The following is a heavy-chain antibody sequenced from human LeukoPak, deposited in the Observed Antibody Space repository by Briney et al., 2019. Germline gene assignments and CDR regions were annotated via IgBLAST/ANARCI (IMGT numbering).Heavy chain of an antibody. CDR3: ARGRSSSWTFDY. V-gene: IGHV4-30-2*01. CDR2: IYHSGST. CDR1: GGSISSGGYY. Sequence: SQTLSLTCTVSGGSISSGGYYWSWIRQPPGKGLEWIGYIYHSGSTYYNPSLKSRVTISVDRSKNQFSLKLSSVTAADTAVYYCARGRSSSWTFDYWGQGTLVTVSS. D-gene: IGHD6-13*01. J-gene: IGHJ4*02.